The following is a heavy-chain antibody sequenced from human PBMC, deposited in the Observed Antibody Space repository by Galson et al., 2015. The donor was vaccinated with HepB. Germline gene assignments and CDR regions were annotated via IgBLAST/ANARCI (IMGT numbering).Heavy chain of an antibody. V-gene: IGHV1-46*01. CDR2: INPSTGST. CDR1: GYTLTSYY. D-gene: IGHD3-22*01. Sequence: SVKVSCKASGYTLTSYYIHWVRQAPGQWLEWVGRINPSTGSTSYAQKFQGRITMTRDTSTSTVYMELSSLRSEDTAVFYCARSPGYYDSSGYNWGHFDYWGQGTLVTISS. J-gene: IGHJ4*02. CDR3: ARSPGYYDSSGYNWGHFDY.